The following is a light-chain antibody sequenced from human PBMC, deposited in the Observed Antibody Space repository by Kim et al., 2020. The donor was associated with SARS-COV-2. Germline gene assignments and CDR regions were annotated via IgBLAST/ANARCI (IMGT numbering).Light chain of an antibody. CDR1: QRINSY. CDR3: QQRGSWPLT. J-gene: IGKJ4*01. Sequence: EIVLTQSPVTLSLSPGERATLSCRASQRINSYLGWYQQKPGQAPRLLIYDASNRATGIPARFSGSGSGTDFTLTISSLEPEDSAIYYCQQRGSWPLTFGGGTKVDIK. CDR2: DAS. V-gene: IGKV3-11*01.